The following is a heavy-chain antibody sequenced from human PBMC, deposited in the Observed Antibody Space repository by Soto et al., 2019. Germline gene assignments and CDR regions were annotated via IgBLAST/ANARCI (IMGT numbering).Heavy chain of an antibody. J-gene: IGHJ6*02. Sequence: EVQLLESGGGLVQPGGSLRLSCAASGFTFSSYAMSWVRQAPGKGLEWVSAISGSGGSTYYADSVKGRFTISRDNSKNTLYLQMNSLRAEDTAVYSCAKPIWLQYYYGMDVWGQGTTVTVSS. CDR2: ISGSGGST. CDR3: AKPIWLQYYYGMDV. CDR1: GFTFSSYA. D-gene: IGHD3-9*01. V-gene: IGHV3-23*01.